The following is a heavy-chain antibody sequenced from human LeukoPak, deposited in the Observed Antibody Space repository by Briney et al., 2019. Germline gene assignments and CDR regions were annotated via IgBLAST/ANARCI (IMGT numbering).Heavy chain of an antibody. CDR1: GFTFSSYW. J-gene: IGHJ4*02. CDR3: ARDGIALAGTDLDY. Sequence: GGSLRLSCAASGFTFSSYWMSWVRQAPGKGLEWVSSISSSSSYKYYADSVKGRFTISRDNAKNSLYLQMNSLRAEDTAVYYCARDGIALAGTDLDYWGQGTLVTVSS. D-gene: IGHD6-19*01. CDR2: ISSSSSYK. V-gene: IGHV3-21*01.